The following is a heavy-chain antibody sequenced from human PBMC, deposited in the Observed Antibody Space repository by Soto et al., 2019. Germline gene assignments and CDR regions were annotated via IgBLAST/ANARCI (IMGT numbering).Heavy chain of an antibody. V-gene: IGHV3-30-3*01. Sequence: QVQLVESGGGVVQPGRSLRLSCEAPGFTFRDYAMHWVRQAPGKGLEWVAAIPSDGSAQHYADSVKGRFSISRDNSKNTLSLQMNSLRPEDAALYYCARAVAGQVRSAWTWLDYWGQGTLVTVSS. J-gene: IGHJ4*02. D-gene: IGHD1-1*01. CDR1: GFTFRDYA. CDR2: IPSDGSAQ. CDR3: ARAVAGQVRSAWTWLDY.